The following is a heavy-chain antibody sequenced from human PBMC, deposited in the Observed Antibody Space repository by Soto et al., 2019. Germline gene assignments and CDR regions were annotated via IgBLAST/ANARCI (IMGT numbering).Heavy chain of an antibody. CDR2: IYPDDSDT. V-gene: IGHV5-51*01. D-gene: IGHD2-15*01. J-gene: IGHJ4*02. CDR3: ARIGSSYNTFDY. Sequence: GESLKISCEGSGYTFSSYSIGWVRQMAGKGLEWMGIIYPDDSDTRYSPSFRGQVTISVDKSISRAYLQWSSLKASDSAMYFCARIGSSYNTFDYWGRGTLVTVSS. CDR1: GYTFSSYS.